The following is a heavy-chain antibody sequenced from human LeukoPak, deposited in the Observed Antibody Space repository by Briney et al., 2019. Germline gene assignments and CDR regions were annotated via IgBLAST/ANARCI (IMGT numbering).Heavy chain of an antibody. CDR3: TTDLGTYYHGSQRLIPIDY. D-gene: IGHD3-10*01. CDR2: IKSKTDGETT. V-gene: IGHV3-15*01. J-gene: IGHJ4*02. Sequence: GGSLRLSCVDTGFTFTNAWMSWVRQAPGKGLEWIGRIKSKTDGETTNYAEPVRGRFTISRDDSKSAVYLQMNCLKIEDTAVYYCTTDLGTYYHGSQRLIPIDYWGQGTLVTVSS. CDR1: GFTFTNAW.